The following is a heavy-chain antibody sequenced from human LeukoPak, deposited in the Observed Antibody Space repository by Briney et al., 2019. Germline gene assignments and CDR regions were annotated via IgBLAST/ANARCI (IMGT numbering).Heavy chain of an antibody. D-gene: IGHD3-22*01. CDR1: GFTFDDYA. Sequence: GRSLRLSCAASGFTFDDYAMHWVRQAPGKGLEWVSGISWNSGSIGYADSVKGRFTISRDNAKNSLYLQMNSLRAEDTALYYCAKGGSYYDSSGYYCLFDYWGQGTLVTVSS. V-gene: IGHV3-9*01. J-gene: IGHJ4*02. CDR3: AKGGSYYDSSGYYCLFDY. CDR2: ISWNSGSI.